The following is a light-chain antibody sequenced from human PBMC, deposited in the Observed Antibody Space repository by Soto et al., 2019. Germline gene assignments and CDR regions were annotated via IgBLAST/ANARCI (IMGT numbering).Light chain of an antibody. CDR2: GAS. J-gene: IGKJ1*01. Sequence: EILMTHSRATLSVSPGEGATLSCRASQSVSSKLAWYQQKPGQAPRLLIYGASTRATGIPARFSGSGSGTEFTLIISSLQSEDSAVYYCQQYNSWLWTFGQGTKVDIK. CDR1: QSVSSK. V-gene: IGKV3-15*01. CDR3: QQYNSWLWT.